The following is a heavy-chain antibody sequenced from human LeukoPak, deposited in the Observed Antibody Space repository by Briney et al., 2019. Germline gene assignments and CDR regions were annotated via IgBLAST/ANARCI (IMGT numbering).Heavy chain of an antibody. CDR3: ASQYSSGWYASFDAFDI. Sequence: ASVKVSCKASGYTFTSYGISWVRQAPGQGLEWMGWISAYNGNTNYAQKLQGRVTMTTDTSTSTAYMELRSLSSDDTAVYYCASQYSSGWYASFDAFDIWGQGTLVTVSS. J-gene: IGHJ3*02. V-gene: IGHV1-18*01. D-gene: IGHD6-19*01. CDR1: GYTFTSYG. CDR2: ISAYNGNT.